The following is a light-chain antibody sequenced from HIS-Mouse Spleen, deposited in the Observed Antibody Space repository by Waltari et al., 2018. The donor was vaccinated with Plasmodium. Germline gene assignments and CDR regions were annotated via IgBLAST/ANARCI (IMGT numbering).Light chain of an antibody. CDR2: DAS. J-gene: IGKJ3*01. V-gene: IGKV3-11*01. Sequence: EIVLTQSPATLSLSPGERATLPCRASQSVSSYLAWYQQKPGQAPRLLIYDASNRATGIPARFSGSGSGTEFTLTISSLQSEDFAVYYCQQYNNWSFTFGPGTKVDIK. CDR1: QSVSSY. CDR3: QQYNNWSFT.